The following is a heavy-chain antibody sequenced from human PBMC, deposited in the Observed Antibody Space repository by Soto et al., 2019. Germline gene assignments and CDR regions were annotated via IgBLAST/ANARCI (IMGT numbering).Heavy chain of an antibody. CDR2: VKDSGTT. CDR1: GGSITSSSYC. V-gene: IGHV4-39*01. D-gene: IGHD1-1*01. J-gene: IGHJ5*02. CDR3: ARRYWNDDGGDP. Sequence: QLQLRESGPGLVKPSETLSVTCSVSGGSITSSSYCWGWIRQAPGKGLEWIGSVKDSGTTDSNLSLKSRVTTSVDTAKKQVSLKVTSVTAADTAVYFCARRYWNDDGGDPWGQGTLVTVSS.